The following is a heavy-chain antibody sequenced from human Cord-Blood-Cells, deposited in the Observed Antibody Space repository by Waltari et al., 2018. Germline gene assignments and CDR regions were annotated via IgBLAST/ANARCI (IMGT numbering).Heavy chain of an antibody. CDR2: INSDGSST. CDR3: AKDRHGGGWYDY. J-gene: IGHJ4*02. D-gene: IGHD6-19*01. V-gene: IGHV3-74*01. Sequence: EVQLVESGGGVVQPGGSLRLSCAASVFTFSSYSMHWVRQAPGTGLVWISRINSDGSSTSYADSVKGRFTISRDNAKNTLYLQMNSLRAEDTAVYYCAKDRHGGGWYDYWGQGTLVTVSS. CDR1: VFTFSSYS.